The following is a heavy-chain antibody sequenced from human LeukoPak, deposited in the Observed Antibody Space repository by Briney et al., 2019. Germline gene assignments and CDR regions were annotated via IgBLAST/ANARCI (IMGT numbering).Heavy chain of an antibody. J-gene: IGHJ4*02. CDR2: IYYSGST. Sequence: SETLSLTCTVSGGSISSYYWSWIRQPPWKGLEWIGSIYYSGSTYYNPSLKSRVTISVDTSKNQFSLKLSSVTAADTAVYYCARVPYYYDGIDYWGQGTLVTVSS. CDR1: GGSISSYY. V-gene: IGHV4-59*08. D-gene: IGHD3-22*01. CDR3: ARVPYYYDGIDY.